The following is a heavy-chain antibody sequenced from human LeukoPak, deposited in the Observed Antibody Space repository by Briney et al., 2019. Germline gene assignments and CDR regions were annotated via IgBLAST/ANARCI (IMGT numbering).Heavy chain of an antibody. D-gene: IGHD3-10*01. CDR1: GGSISSYY. J-gene: IGHJ6*03. CDR2: IYTSGST. V-gene: IGHV4-4*07. Sequence: SETLSLACTVSGGSISSYYWSWIRQPAGKGLEWIGRIYTSGSTNYNPSLTSRFTMSVDTSKNQFSLKLSSVTAADTAVYSCARDTGYGSGMWRYYYYYYMDVWGKGTTVTVSS. CDR3: ARDTGYGSGMWRYYYYYYMDV.